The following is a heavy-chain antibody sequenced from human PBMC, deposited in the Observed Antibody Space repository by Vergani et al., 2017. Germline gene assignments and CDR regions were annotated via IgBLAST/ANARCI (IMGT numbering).Heavy chain of an antibody. CDR1: GGSFSGYY. V-gene: IGHV4-34*01. D-gene: IGHD3-22*01. Sequence: QVQLQQWGAGLLKPSETLSLTCAVYGGSFSGYYWSWIRQPPGKGLEWIGEINHSGSTNYNPSLKSRVTISVDTSKNQFSLKLSSVTAADTAVYYCARDSSRVSMPEAFDYWGQGTLVTVSS. CDR3: ARDSSRVSMPEAFDY. J-gene: IGHJ4*02. CDR2: INHSGST.